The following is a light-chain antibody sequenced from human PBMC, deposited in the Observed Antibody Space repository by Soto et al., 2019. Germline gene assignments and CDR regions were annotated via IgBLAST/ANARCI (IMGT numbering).Light chain of an antibody. CDR3: QQANSFPVT. CDR2: AAS. J-gene: IGKJ1*01. CDR1: QSISDS. V-gene: IGKV1-39*01. Sequence: DIQMTQSPSSLSASVGDRVTITCRASQSISDSLNWYQHKPGTAPKLLIYAASSLQSGVPSRFSGGGSGTDFTLTISSLQPEDFVTYFCQQANSFPVTFGQGTKVEIK.